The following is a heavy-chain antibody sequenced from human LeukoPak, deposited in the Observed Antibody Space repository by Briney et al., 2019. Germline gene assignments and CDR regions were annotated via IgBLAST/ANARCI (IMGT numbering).Heavy chain of an antibody. D-gene: IGHD3-3*01. CDR3: AKDGYYDFWSGYSPLGY. CDR2: ISVSGGST. J-gene: IGHJ4*02. CDR1: GFTFSGYA. V-gene: IGHV3-23*01. Sequence: GGSLRLSCAASGFTFSGYAMSWVRQAPGKGLEWVSAISVSGGSTYYADSVKGRFTISRDNSKNTPYLQMNSLRAEDTAVYYCAKDGYYDFWSGYSPLGYWGQGTLVTVSS.